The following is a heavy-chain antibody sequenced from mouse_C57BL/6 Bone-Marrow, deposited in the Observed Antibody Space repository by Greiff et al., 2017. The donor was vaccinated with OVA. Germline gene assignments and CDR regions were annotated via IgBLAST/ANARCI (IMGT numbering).Heavy chain of an antibody. CDR2: IDPSDGYT. CDR1: GYTFTSYW. V-gene: IGHV1-50*01. J-gene: IGHJ1*03. Sequence: QVQLQQPGAELVKPGASVKLSCKASGYTFTSYWMQWVKQRPGQGLEWIGEIDPSDGYTNYNQKFKGKATLTVDTSSSTAYMQLSSLTSEDSAVYNCAAYGSSHWYFDVWGTGTTVTVSS. CDR3: AAYGSSHWYFDV. D-gene: IGHD1-1*01.